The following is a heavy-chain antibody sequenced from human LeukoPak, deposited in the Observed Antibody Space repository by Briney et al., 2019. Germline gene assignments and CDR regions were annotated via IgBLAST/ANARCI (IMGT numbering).Heavy chain of an antibody. CDR1: GGSISSYY. CDR2: IYYSGST. CDR3: ARGVVAARGWFDP. Sequence: PSGTLSLTCTVSGGSISSYYWSWIRQPPGKGLEWIGYIYYSGSTNYNPSLKSRFTNSVDTSKIQFSLKLSSVTAADTAVYYCARGVVAARGWFDPWGEGVLGTVSS. D-gene: IGHD2-15*01. J-gene: IGHJ5*02. V-gene: IGHV4-59*01.